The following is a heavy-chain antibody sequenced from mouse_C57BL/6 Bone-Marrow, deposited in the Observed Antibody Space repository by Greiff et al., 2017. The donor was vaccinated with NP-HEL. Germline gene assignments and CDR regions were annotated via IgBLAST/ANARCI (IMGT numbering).Heavy chain of an antibody. V-gene: IGHV5-17*03. CDR3: ARQGYYYGSSSHFDY. D-gene: IGHD1-1*01. Sequence: EVNVVESGGGLVKPGGSLKLSCAASGFTFSDYGMHWVRQAPEKGLEWVAYISSGSSTIYYPDSVKGRFTISRDNAKNTLYLQMSSLKSEDTAMYYCARQGYYYGSSSHFDYWGQGTTLTVSS. CDR1: GFTFSDYG. CDR2: ISSGSSTI. J-gene: IGHJ2*01.